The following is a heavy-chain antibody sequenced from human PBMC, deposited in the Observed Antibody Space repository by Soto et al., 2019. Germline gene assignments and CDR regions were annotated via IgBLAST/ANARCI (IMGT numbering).Heavy chain of an antibody. V-gene: IGHV4-30-2*06. Sequence: SETLSLTCTVSGGSISIGGYSWTWIRQSPGKGLEWIGYTYQSGSAYYNPSLKSRVTISVDRSKNQFSLNLTSVTAADTAVYYCARDYYGMDVWGQGTTVTVSS. CDR1: GGSISIGGYS. CDR3: ARDYYGMDV. CDR2: TYQSGSA. J-gene: IGHJ6*02.